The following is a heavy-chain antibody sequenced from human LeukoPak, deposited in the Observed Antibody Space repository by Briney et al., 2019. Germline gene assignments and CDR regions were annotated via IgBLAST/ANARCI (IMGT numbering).Heavy chain of an antibody. D-gene: IGHD6-19*01. V-gene: IGHV3-15*07. CDR2: IKSKVDGGTT. J-gene: IGHJ4*02. CDR1: GIIFRDAW. Sequence: GGSLRPSCVVSGIIFRDAWMNWVRQTPGKGLEWVGLIKSKVDGGTTDYAAPVKGRFTISRDDSKNTLYLQMSSLRAEDTAVYYCARAKSVADLDYWGQGTLVTVSS. CDR3: ARAKSVADLDY.